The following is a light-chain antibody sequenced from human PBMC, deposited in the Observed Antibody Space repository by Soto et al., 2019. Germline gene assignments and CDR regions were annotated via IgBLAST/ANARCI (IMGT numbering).Light chain of an antibody. V-gene: IGKV1-12*01. Sequence: DIQMTQSPSSVSASVGDRVTITCRASQDIGSRLAWYQQKPGKAPKLLIYETFNLQRGVPARFSGSRSGTDFTLTISSLQPEDFAIYYCQQANSFPPWTFGQGTKVEIK. CDR1: QDIGSR. CDR3: QQANSFPPWT. J-gene: IGKJ1*01. CDR2: ETF.